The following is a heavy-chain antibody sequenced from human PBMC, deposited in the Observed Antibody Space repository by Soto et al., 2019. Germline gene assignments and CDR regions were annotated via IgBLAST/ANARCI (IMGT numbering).Heavy chain of an antibody. D-gene: IGHD4-4*01. CDR3: TRGAPAPRTEVTPSGQNRGGMDV. CDR1: GFTFQSYT. V-gene: IGHV3-21*04. CDR2: ISTRANYI. J-gene: IGHJ6*02. Sequence: NPRVSLRHPCRASGFTFQSYTMNWVGQEPGKGLEWCSSISTRANYIHYAYSGKGRFTISRDDAENSLFLEMNSLGVEDSALYYCTRGAPAPRTEVTPSGQNRGGMDVWGQGTTVTVSS.